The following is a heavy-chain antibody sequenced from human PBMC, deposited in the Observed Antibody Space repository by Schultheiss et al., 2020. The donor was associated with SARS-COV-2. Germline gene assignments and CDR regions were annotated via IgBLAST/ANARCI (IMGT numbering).Heavy chain of an antibody. Sequence: SETLSLTCAVYGGSFNGYYWSWIRQPPGKGLEWIGYIYYSGSTNYNPSLKSRVTISVDTSKNQFSLKLSSVTAADTAVYYCARVTIYVPFDYWGQGTLVTVSS. D-gene: IGHD5/OR15-5a*01. CDR2: IYYSGST. V-gene: IGHV4-59*08. CDR1: GGSFNGYY. CDR3: ARVTIYVPFDY. J-gene: IGHJ4*02.